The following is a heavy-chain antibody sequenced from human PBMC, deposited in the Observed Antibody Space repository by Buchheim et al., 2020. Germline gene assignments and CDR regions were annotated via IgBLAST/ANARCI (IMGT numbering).Heavy chain of an antibody. CDR1: GYTFTSYD. Sequence: QVQLVQSGAEVKKPGASVKVSCKASGYTFTSYDINWVRQATGQGLEWMGWMNPNSGNTGYAQKFQGRVTMTRNTSISTAYMELSSLRSEDTAVYYCARGPRAYYDCWSGYSMGGWFDPWGQGTL. D-gene: IGHD3-3*01. CDR2: MNPNSGNT. J-gene: IGHJ5*02. CDR3: ARGPRAYYDCWSGYSMGGWFDP. V-gene: IGHV1-8*01.